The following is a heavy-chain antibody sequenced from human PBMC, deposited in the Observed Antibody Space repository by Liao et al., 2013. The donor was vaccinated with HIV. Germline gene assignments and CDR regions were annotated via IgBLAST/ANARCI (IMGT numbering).Heavy chain of an antibody. CDR2: IYHSGST. J-gene: IGHJ3*02. D-gene: IGHD1-26*01. CDR3: ARGGRELPDAFDI. CDR1: GGSISSGGYS. Sequence: QLQLQESGPGLVKPSQTLSLTCAVSGGSISSGGYSWSWIRQPPGKGLEWIGYIYHSGSTYYNPSLKSRVTISLDRSKNQFSLKLSSVTAADTAVYYCARGGRELPDAFDIWGQGTMVTVSS. V-gene: IGHV4-30-2*01.